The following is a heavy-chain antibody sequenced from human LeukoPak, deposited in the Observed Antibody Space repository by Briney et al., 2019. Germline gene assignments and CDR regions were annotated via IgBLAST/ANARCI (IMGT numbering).Heavy chain of an antibody. CDR3: ARRSVPAT. CDR2: IYSAGST. CDR1: GFTVNSNY. Sequence: GGSLRLSCAASGFTVNSNYMSWVRQAPGKGLEWVSVIYSAGSTYYADSVKGRFTISRDNSKNTLYLQMNNLIAEDTAVYYCARRSVPATWGQGTLVTVSS. D-gene: IGHD2-2*01. V-gene: IGHV3-53*01. J-gene: IGHJ4*02.